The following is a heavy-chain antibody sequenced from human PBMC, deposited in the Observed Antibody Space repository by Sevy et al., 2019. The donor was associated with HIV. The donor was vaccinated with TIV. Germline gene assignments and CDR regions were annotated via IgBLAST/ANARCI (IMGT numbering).Heavy chain of an antibody. CDR2: ISAYSGNT. D-gene: IGHD3-22*01. Sequence: ASVKVSCKASGYTFTSYGINWVRQAPGQGLAWMGWISAYSGNTNYAQNLQGRVTMTTDRFTGTAYMELGSLTSDDTAVYYCARDQYDSSGYYYSYYGMDVWGQGTTVTVSS. CDR1: GYTFTSYG. J-gene: IGHJ6*02. CDR3: ARDQYDSSGYYYSYYGMDV. V-gene: IGHV1-18*01.